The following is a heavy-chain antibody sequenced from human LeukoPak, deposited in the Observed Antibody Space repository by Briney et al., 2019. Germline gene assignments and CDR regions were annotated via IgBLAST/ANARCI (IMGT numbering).Heavy chain of an antibody. CDR3: ARGPGTTRRDWFDP. D-gene: IGHD1-1*01. CDR1: GYTFTGYY. J-gene: IGHJ5*02. V-gene: IGHV1-2*02. CDR2: INPNSGGT. Sequence: ASVKVPCKASGYTFTGYYMHWVRQAPGQGLEWMGWINPNSGGTNYAQKFQGRVTMTRDTSISTAYIELSRLRSDDTAVYYCARGPGTTRRDWFDPWGQGTLVTVSS.